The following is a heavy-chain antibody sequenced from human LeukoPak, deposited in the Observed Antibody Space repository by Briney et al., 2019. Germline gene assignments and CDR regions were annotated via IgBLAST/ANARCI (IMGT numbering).Heavy chain of an antibody. Sequence: GGSLRLSCAASGSTFSSYAMSWVRQAPGKGLEWVSTISGSGGRTHYADSVKGRFTISRDNSKNTLYLQMNSLRAEDTAVYYCAKDRETYCSSSSCFWDWFDPWGQGTLVTVSS. J-gene: IGHJ5*01. CDR3: AKDRETYCSSSSCFWDWFDP. D-gene: IGHD2-2*01. V-gene: IGHV3-23*01. CDR2: ISGSGGRT. CDR1: GSTFSSYA.